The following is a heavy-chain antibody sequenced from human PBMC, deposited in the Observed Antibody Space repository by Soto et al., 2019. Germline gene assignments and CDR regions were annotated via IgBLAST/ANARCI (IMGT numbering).Heavy chain of an antibody. V-gene: IGHV3-15*07. CDR2: IKSKTHGGTI. D-gene: IGHD3-22*01. Sequence: EVQLVESGGGLVKPGGSLRLSCTAYNPWMTWVRRAPGKGLEWVGRIKSKTHGGTIDYAAPVKGRFTILRDDSENKVHLQMNSLRIEDTAVYYCTTGLYDTGGLDHWGQGTLVTVSS. CDR1: NPW. CDR3: TTGLYDTGGLDH. J-gene: IGHJ4*02.